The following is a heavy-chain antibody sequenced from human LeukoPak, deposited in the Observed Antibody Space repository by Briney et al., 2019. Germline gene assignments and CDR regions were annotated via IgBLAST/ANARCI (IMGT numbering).Heavy chain of an antibody. CDR1: GYTFTSYD. J-gene: IGHJ4*02. CDR3: ARFGQSLVSAVPGLYF. D-gene: IGHD6-19*01. V-gene: IGHV1-8*01. Sequence: ASVKVSCKASGYTFTSYDINWVRQATGQGLEWMGWMNPNGGATVYAQKFQGRVTMTRNTSITTAYMELSSLTSEDTAVYYCARFGQSLVSAVPGLYFWGQGTLVTVSS. CDR2: MNPNGGAT.